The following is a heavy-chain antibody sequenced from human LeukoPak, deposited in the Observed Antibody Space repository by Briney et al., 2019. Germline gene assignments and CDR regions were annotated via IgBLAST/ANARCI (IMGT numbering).Heavy chain of an antibody. Sequence: ASVKVSCKASGYTFTSYAMHWVRQAPGQRLEWMGWINAGNGNTKYSQKFQGRVTITRDTSASTAYMELSSLRSEDTAVYYCARQAHPYSSGWYYFDYWGQGTLVTVSS. V-gene: IGHV1-3*01. CDR1: GYTFTSYA. CDR2: INAGNGNT. CDR3: ARQAHPYSSGWYYFDY. J-gene: IGHJ4*02. D-gene: IGHD6-19*01.